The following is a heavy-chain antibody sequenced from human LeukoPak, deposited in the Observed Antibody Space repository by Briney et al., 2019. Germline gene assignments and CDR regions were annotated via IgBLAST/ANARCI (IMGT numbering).Heavy chain of an antibody. V-gene: IGHV4-34*01. CDR1: GVSFSGYY. D-gene: IGHD3-10*01. CDR2: INHSGST. J-gene: IGHJ4*02. Sequence: SETLSLTCAVYGVSFSGYYWSWIRQPPGKGLEWIGEINHSGSTYYNPSLKSRVTILVDTSKNQFSLKLSSVTAADTAVYYCTRGYGSGTYYDPIGFWGQGTPVTVSS. CDR3: TRGYGSGTYYDPIGF.